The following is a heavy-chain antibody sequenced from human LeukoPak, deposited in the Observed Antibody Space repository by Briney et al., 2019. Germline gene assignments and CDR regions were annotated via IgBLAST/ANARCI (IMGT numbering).Heavy chain of an antibody. CDR1: GFTFSNPW. CDR3: TTYTDYEGLSDR. CDR2: IKSKADGEAT. J-gene: IGHJ5*02. Sequence: GGSLRLSCAASGFTFSNPWMGWVRQAPGKGLEWVGRIKSKADGEATEYAAAVQGRFTISRDDSKNTLHLQMNSLKTEDTAVYYCTTYTDYEGLSDRRGQGTLVTVCS. V-gene: IGHV3-15*01. D-gene: IGHD4-17*01.